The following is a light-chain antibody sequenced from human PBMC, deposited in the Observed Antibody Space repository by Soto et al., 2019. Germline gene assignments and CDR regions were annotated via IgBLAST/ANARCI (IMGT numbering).Light chain of an antibody. CDR3: SLYTSSSTYV. Sequence: QSALTQPPSLSGSPGQSVTISCTGTSSDVVSYNRVSWYQQPPGTAPKLMIYEVSNRPSGVPDRFSGSKSGNTASLTISGLQAEDEADYYCSLYTSSSTYVFGTGTKLTVL. V-gene: IGLV2-18*01. CDR2: EVS. CDR1: SSDVVSYNR. J-gene: IGLJ1*01.